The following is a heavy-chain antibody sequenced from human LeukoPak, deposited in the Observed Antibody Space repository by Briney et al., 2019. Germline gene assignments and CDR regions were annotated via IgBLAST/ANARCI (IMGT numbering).Heavy chain of an antibody. V-gene: IGHV4-61*02. J-gene: IGHJ6*03. D-gene: IGHD3-10*01. Sequence: SETLSLTCTVSGGSISSGSYYWRWIRQPAGKGLEWIGRIYTSGSTNYNPSLKSRVTISVDTSKNQFSLKLSSVTAADTAVYYCARGRGYGSGSYYDYYYMDVWGKGTTVTISS. CDR3: ARGRGYGSGSYYDYYYMDV. CDR1: GGSISSGSYY. CDR2: IYTSGST.